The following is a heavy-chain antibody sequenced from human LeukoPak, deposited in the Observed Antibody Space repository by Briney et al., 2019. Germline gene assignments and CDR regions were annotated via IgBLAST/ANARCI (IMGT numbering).Heavy chain of an antibody. V-gene: IGHV3-15*01. CDR1: GSTFSNAW. J-gene: IGHJ5*02. Sequence: GGSLRLSCAASGSTFSNAWMSWVRQAPGKGLEWVGRIKSRTGGGTTDYAAPVKGGFTISRDDSKNTLYLQMNSLKTEDTAVYYCTTLGFDPWGQGTLVTVSS. CDR3: TTLGFDP. CDR2: IKSRTGGGTT.